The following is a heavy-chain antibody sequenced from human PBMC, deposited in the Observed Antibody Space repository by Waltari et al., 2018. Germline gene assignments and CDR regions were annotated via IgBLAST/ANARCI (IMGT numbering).Heavy chain of an antibody. D-gene: IGHD1-26*01. CDR1: GFTFSSYA. V-gene: IGHV3-23*01. CDR2: ISGSGGST. Sequence: EVQLLESGGGLVQPGGSLRLSCAASGFTFSSYAMSWVHQAPGKGLEWVSAISGSGGSTYYADAVKGRFTISRDNSKNTLYLKMNSLRAEDTAVYYCAKDYGDSGSYYNYWGQGTLVTVSS. J-gene: IGHJ4*02. CDR3: AKDYGDSGSYYNY.